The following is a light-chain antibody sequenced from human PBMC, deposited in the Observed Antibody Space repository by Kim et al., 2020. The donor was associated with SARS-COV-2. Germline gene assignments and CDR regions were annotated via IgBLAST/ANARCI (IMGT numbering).Light chain of an antibody. Sequence: QSVLTQPPSASGTPGQRVTISCSGSSSNIGSNYVYWYQQLPGTAPKLLIYSNNQRPSGVPDRFSGSKSGTSASLAISGLRSEDEADYYCAAWDDSLSGYVFGTGTKFTVL. CDR3: AAWDDSLSGYV. CDR2: SNN. CDR1: SSNIGSNY. J-gene: IGLJ1*01. V-gene: IGLV1-47*02.